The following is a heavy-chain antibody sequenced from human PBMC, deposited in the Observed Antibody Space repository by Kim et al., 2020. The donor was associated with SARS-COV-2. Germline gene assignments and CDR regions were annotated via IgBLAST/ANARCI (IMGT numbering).Heavy chain of an antibody. CDR3: ARDYEGSNYSVDYYYYGMDV. Sequence: GRFHISRDNSKNTLYLQMNSLRAADTAVYYCARDYEGSNYSVDYYYYGMDVWGQGTTVTVSS. D-gene: IGHD4-4*01. J-gene: IGHJ6*02. V-gene: IGHV3-30*01.